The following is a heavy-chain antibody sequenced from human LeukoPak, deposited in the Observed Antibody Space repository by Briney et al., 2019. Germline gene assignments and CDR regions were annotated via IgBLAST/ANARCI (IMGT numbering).Heavy chain of an antibody. D-gene: IGHD2-2*01. J-gene: IGHJ4*02. CDR3: ARVDCSSTSCYGVFDY. CDR1: GVTFSIYW. CDR2: IKQDGSEK. Sequence: GGSLRLSCAASGVTFSIYWMSWGRQAPGKGLEWVADIKQDGSEKYYEDSVKGRFTISRDNPKNSLYLQMNSLRAEDRGVYCCARVDCSSTSCYGVFDYWGQGTLVTVSS. V-gene: IGHV3-7*05.